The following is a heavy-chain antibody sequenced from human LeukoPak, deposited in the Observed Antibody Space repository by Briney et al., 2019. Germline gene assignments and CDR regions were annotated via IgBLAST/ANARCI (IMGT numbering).Heavy chain of an antibody. J-gene: IGHJ2*01. CDR2: VYYSGST. Sequence: PSETLSLTCTVSGASISSYYWSSIRQPPGKGLEWIGYVYYSGSTNYNPSLKSRVTISVDTSKSQFSLKLNSVTAANTAVYVCARRDSTSSWYFDLWGRGTLVTVSS. CDR3: ARRDSTSSWYFDL. D-gene: IGHD2-2*01. V-gene: IGHV4-59*08. CDR1: GASISSYY.